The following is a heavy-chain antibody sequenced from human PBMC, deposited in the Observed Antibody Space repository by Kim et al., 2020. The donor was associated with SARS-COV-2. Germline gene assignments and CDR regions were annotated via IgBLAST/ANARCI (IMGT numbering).Heavy chain of an antibody. CDR1: GGSISSSNW. J-gene: IGHJ4*02. Sequence: SETLSLTCAVSGGSISSSNWWSWVRQPPGKGLEWIGEIYHSGSTNYNPSLKSRVTISVDKSKNQFSLKLSSVTAADTAVYYCARVRPEPGGYCSGGSCYIDYWGQGTLVTVSS. D-gene: IGHD2-15*01. CDR3: ARVRPEPGGYCSGGSCYIDY. CDR2: IYHSGST. V-gene: IGHV4-4*02.